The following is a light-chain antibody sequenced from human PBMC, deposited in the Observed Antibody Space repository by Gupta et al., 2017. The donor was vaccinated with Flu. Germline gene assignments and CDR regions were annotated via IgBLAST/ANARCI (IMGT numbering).Light chain of an antibody. CDR3: QQYYSTPWT. V-gene: IGKV4-1*01. CDR2: WAS. CDR1: QRGFYSCNSKNY. J-gene: IGKJ1*01. Sequence: NCKSSQRGFYSCNSKNYLAWYQQKPGQPPKLLIYWASTREAGVPDRFSGSGAWADFTLTISSLQDEDVAVYYCQQYYSTPWTFGQETKVEIK.